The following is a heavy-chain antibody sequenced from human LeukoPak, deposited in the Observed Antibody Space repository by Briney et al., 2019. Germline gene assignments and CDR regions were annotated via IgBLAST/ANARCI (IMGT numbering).Heavy chain of an antibody. D-gene: IGHD6-13*01. V-gene: IGHV5-51*01. J-gene: IGHJ4*02. CDR3: ARQAIAAAAGY. Sequence: GESLKISCKGSGYSFTSYWIGWVRQMPGKGLEWMGIIYPGDSDTRYSPSFQGQVTISADRSISTAYLQWSSLKASDSAMYYCARQAIAAAAGYWGQGTLVTISS. CDR1: GYSFTSYW. CDR2: IYPGDSDT.